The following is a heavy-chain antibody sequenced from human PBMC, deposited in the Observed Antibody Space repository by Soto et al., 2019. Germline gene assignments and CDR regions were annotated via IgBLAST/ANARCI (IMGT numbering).Heavy chain of an antibody. CDR3: AKVASNYFVGETYYYYGMDV. Sequence: GGSLRLSCAASGFTFSSYGMHWVRQAPGKGLEWVAVISYDGSNKYYADSVKGRFTISRDNSKNTLYLQMNSLRAEDTAVYYCAKVASNYFVGETYYYYGMDVWGQGTTVTVSS. CDR2: ISYDGSNK. CDR1: GFTFSSYG. V-gene: IGHV3-30*18. D-gene: IGHD4-4*01. J-gene: IGHJ6*02.